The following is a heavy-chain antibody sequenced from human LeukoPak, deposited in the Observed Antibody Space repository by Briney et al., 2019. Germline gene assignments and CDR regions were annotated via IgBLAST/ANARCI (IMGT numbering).Heavy chain of an antibody. Sequence: GGSLRLSCAASGFTFGNYAMRWVRQAPGKGLEWVAAISGISGSTTISAGSVKGRFTVSRDNSKSTLYLQMNSLRAEDTAVYYCAKNFGSDRGVLYGMDVWGQGTTVTVAS. CDR3: AKNFGSDRGVLYGMDV. CDR1: GFTFGNYA. V-gene: IGHV3-23*01. CDR2: ISGISGSTT. D-gene: IGHD3-10*01. J-gene: IGHJ6*02.